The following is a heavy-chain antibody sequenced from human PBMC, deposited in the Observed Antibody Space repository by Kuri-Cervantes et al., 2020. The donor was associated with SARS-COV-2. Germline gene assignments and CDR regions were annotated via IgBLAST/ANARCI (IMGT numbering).Heavy chain of an antibody. CDR1: GFTFSDYY. V-gene: IGHV3-11*04. Sequence: LSLTCAASGFTFSDYYMSWIRQAPGKGLEWVSYISSSGSTIYCADSVKGRFTISRDNAKDSLYLQMNSLRAEDTAVYYCARGDFWSGYYYDYWGQGTLVTVSS. CDR2: ISSSGSTI. D-gene: IGHD3-3*01. J-gene: IGHJ4*02. CDR3: ARGDFWSGYYYDY.